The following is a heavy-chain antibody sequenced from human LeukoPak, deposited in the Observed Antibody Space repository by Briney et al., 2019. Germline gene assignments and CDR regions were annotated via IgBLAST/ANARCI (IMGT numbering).Heavy chain of an antibody. CDR2: INHSGST. J-gene: IGHJ5*02. Sequence: SETLSLTCAVYGGSFSGYYWSWIRQPPGKGLEWIGEINHSGSTNYNPSLKSRVTISVDTSKNQFSLKLSSVTAADTAVYYCARSWGAVAGRRNWFDPWGQGTLVTVSS. CDR1: GGSFSGYY. D-gene: IGHD6-19*01. V-gene: IGHV4-34*01. CDR3: ARSWGAVAGRRNWFDP.